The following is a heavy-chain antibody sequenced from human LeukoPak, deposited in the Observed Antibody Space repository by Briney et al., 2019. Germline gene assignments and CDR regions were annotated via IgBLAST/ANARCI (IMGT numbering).Heavy chain of an antibody. CDR3: ARDPVVEISNWFDP. J-gene: IGHJ5*02. Sequence: PGGTLRLSCAASGFTFSSYGMSWVRQAPGKGLEWVSAISGSGGSTYYADSVKGRFTISRDNSKNTLYLQMNSLRAEDTAVYYCARDPVVEISNWFDPWGQGTLVTVSS. V-gene: IGHV3-23*01. D-gene: IGHD5-12*01. CDR2: ISGSGGST. CDR1: GFTFSSYG.